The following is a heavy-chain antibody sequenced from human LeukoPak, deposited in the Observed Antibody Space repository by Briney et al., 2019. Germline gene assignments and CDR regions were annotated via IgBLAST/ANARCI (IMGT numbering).Heavy chain of an antibody. CDR2: IYYSGST. CDR3: ARDYYGSGFFDY. Sequence: KPSETLSLTCTVSGASVSRYYWSWIRQSPGKGLEWIGYIYYSGSTNYNPSLNSRVTISVDTSKSQFSLKLTSVTAADTAIYYCARDYYGSGFFDYWGQGALVTVSS. J-gene: IGHJ4*02. CDR1: GASVSRYY. V-gene: IGHV4-59*02. D-gene: IGHD3-10*01.